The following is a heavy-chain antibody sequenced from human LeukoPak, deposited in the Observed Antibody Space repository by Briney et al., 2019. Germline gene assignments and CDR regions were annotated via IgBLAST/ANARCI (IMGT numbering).Heavy chain of an antibody. Sequence: QPGGSLRLSCVGSGFTIHDHAMHWVRHAPGKGLEWVSGIDWNSGRIGYADSVKGRFTISRDNAKNSLYLQMNSLRAEDTAMYYCARVSGSSSGSYYMDVWGKGTTVTVSS. CDR1: GFTIHDHA. CDR3: ARVSGSSSGSYYMDV. V-gene: IGHV3-9*01. D-gene: IGHD6-13*01. J-gene: IGHJ6*03. CDR2: IDWNSGRI.